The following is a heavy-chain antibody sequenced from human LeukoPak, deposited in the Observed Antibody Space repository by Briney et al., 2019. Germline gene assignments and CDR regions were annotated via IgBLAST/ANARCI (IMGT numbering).Heavy chain of an antibody. D-gene: IGHD5-18*01. Sequence: ASVKVSCKASGYTFTGYYMHWVRQAPGQGLEWMGWINPNSGGTNYAQKFQGWVTMTRDTSISTAYMELSRLRSDDTAVYYCARQGPYTAMVTGYYYYGMDVWGQGTTVTVSS. CDR3: ARQGPYTAMVTGYYYYGMDV. V-gene: IGHV1-2*04. J-gene: IGHJ6*02. CDR1: GYTFTGYY. CDR2: INPNSGGT.